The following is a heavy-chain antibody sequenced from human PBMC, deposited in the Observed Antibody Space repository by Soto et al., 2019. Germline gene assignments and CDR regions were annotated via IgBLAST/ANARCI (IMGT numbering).Heavy chain of an antibody. CDR2: ISSSGNSM. D-gene: IGHD6-13*01. CDR1: GFTSRDNN. J-gene: IGHJ4*02. V-gene: IGHV3-11*01. Sequence: QVQLVESGGGLVMPGESLRLSCAASGFTSRDNNWTGFGRAPGRGLEWVSYISSSGNSMYYADSVKGRFTVSRDNAENSLYLQMNSLRAEDTAVYYCARRAASGRHFDHWGQGTLVSVSS. CDR3: ARRAASGRHFDH.